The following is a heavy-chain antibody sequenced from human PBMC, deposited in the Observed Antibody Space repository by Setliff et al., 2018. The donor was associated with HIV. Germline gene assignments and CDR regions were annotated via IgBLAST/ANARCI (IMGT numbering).Heavy chain of an antibody. J-gene: IGHJ4*02. CDR2: IRYDGSNK. Sequence: GGSLRLSCAPSGFTFNNSGMHWVRQAPGKGLEWVAFIRYDGSNKYYADSVKGRFTISRDNSKNTLYLQMNSLRAEDTAVYYCATIVESSGYHGGNYFDFWGRGSLVTVSS. CDR3: ATIVESSGYHGGNYFDF. D-gene: IGHD3-22*01. V-gene: IGHV3-30*02. CDR1: GFTFNNSG.